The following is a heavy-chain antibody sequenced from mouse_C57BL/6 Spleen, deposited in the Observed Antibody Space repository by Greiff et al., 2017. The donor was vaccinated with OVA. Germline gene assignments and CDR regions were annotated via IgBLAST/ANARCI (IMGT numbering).Heavy chain of an antibody. V-gene: IGHV1-15*01. CDR2: IDPETGGT. J-gene: IGHJ2*01. CDR3: TRGGTGTEYFDY. Sequence: QVQLQQSGAELVRPGASVTLSCKASGYTFTDYEMHWVKQTPVHGLEWIGAIDPETGGTAYNQKFKGKAILTADKSSSTAYMELRSLTSEDSAVYYCTRGGTGTEYFDYWGQGTTLTVSS. CDR1: GYTFTDYE. D-gene: IGHD4-1*01.